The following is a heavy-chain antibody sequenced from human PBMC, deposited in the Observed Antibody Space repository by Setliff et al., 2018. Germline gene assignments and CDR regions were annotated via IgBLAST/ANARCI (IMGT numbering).Heavy chain of an antibody. J-gene: IGHJ4*02. Sequence: SVKVSCKASGGTFSSYVINWVRQAPRQGLELMGGIIPIFGTANYAQKFQGRVTITADESTNTAYMELSSLRYEDTAVYYCARDDGRAAVAEWFFDSWGQGSLVTVSS. CDR2: IIPIFGTA. CDR3: ARDDGRAAVAEWFFDS. V-gene: IGHV1-69*13. CDR1: GGTFSSYV. D-gene: IGHD3-3*01.